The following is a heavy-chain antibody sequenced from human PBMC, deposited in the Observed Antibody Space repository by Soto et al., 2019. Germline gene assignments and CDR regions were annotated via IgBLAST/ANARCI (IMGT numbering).Heavy chain of an antibody. CDR1: GGSLSSFAYY. CDR2: VYYNEHT. D-gene: IGHD3-10*01. CDR3: ARRARYYGSPGWFDP. Sequence: PSETLSLTCSVSGGSLSSFAYYWGWIRQPPGTGLEWIGTVYYNEHTYYNPSLKSRVTISVDTANYHFSLNLRSVTAADTAIYFCARRARYYGSPGWFDPWGPGTLVTVSS. J-gene: IGHJ5*02. V-gene: IGHV4-39*01.